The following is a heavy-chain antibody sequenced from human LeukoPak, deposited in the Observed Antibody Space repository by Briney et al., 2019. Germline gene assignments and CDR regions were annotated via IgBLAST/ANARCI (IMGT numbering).Heavy chain of an antibody. J-gene: IGHJ6*03. CDR3: ATQGPYSSPTDYYYYMDV. Sequence: ASVKVSCKVSGYTLTELSMHWVRQAPGKGLEWMGGFDPEDGETIYAQKFQGRVTMTEDTSTDTAYMELSSLRSEDTAVYYCATQGPYSSPTDYYYYMDVWGKGTTVTVSS. CDR1: GYTLTELS. CDR2: FDPEDGET. V-gene: IGHV1-24*01. D-gene: IGHD6-19*01.